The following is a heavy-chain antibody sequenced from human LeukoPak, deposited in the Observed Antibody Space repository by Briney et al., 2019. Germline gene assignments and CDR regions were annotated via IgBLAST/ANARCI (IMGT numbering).Heavy chain of an antibody. D-gene: IGHD2-2*01. J-gene: IGHJ4*02. CDR2: IIPIFGTA. V-gene: IGHV1-69*05. CDR3: ASPRGYCSSTSCPYDY. Sequence: SVKVSCKASGYTFTDYYIHWVRQAPGQGLEWMGGIIPIFGTANYAQKFQGRVTITTDESTSTAYMELSSLRSEDTAVYYCASPRGYCSSTSCPYDYWGQGTLVTVSS. CDR1: GYTFTDYY.